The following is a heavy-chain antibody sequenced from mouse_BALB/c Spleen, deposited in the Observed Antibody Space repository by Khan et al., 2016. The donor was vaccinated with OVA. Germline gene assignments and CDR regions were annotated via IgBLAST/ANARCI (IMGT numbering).Heavy chain of an antibody. J-gene: IGHJ3*01. CDR1: GFSLTNYG. V-gene: IGHV2-4-1*01. D-gene: IGHD1-1*01. CDR2: IWSGGST. CDR3: ARNQGAYYGSSAGFAY. Sequence: QVQLKQSGPGLVQPSQSLSITCTVSGFSLTNYGIHWVRQSPGKSLEWLGVIWSGGSTDYNAAFVSRLSISKDISKRQVFFKMNSLQADDTAIYXCARNQGAYYGSSAGFAYWGQGTLVTVSA.